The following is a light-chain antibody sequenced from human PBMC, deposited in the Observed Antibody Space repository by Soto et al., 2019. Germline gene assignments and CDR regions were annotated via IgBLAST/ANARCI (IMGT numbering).Light chain of an antibody. J-gene: IGLJ3*02. Sequence: QSALTQPASVYGSPGQSITISCTGSNSDIGAYNYVSWYQQHPGKAPRLIIFEVNDRPSGVSHRFSGSKSGNTASLTISGLQAEDEADYYCASYTTSHTRVFGGGTKLTVL. CDR3: ASYTTSHTRV. CDR1: NSDIGAYNY. V-gene: IGLV2-14*01. CDR2: EVN.